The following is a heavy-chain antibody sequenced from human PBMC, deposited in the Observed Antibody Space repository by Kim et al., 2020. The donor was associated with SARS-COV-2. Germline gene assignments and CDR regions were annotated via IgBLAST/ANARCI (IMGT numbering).Heavy chain of an antibody. Sequence: SETLSLTCAVYGGSFSGYYWSWIRQPPGKGLEWIGEINHSGSTNYNPSLKSRVTISVDTSKNQFSLKLSSVTAADTAVYYCARGTRTRITMVRGVMYFDYWGQGTLVTASS. V-gene: IGHV4-34*01. CDR2: INHSGST. CDR1: GGSFSGYY. CDR3: ARGTRTRITMVRGVMYFDY. J-gene: IGHJ4*02. D-gene: IGHD3-10*01.